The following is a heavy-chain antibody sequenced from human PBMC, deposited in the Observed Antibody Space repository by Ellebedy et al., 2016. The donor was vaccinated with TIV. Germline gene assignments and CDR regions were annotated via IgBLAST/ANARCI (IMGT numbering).Heavy chain of an antibody. CDR2: LDPSGGST. D-gene: IGHD1-26*01. V-gene: IGHV1-46*01. CDR1: GYTFTSYY. Sequence: AASVKVSCKASGYTFTSYYMHWVRQAPGQGLEWMGVLDPSGGSTDYAQKFQGKVTMTRDTSTRTVYMELSSLRSDDTAVYYCARDRIVGSSSPYYNGMDVWGQGTTVTVSS. CDR3: ARDRIVGSSSPYYNGMDV. J-gene: IGHJ6*02.